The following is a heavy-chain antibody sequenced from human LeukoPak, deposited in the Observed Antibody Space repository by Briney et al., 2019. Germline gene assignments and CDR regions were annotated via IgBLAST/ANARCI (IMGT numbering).Heavy chain of an antibody. V-gene: IGHV4-61*02. CDR2: IYISGST. Sequence: PSETLSLTCTVSGGSINSANYYWNWIRQPAGKGLEWIGRIYISGSTNYGPSLRSRVTFSIDTSKNQVSLKLSSVTAADTAVYYCARSSFASTNIYSYFDYWGQGTLVTVSS. CDR3: ARSSFASTNIYSYFDY. CDR1: GGSINSANYY. D-gene: IGHD2-15*01. J-gene: IGHJ4*02.